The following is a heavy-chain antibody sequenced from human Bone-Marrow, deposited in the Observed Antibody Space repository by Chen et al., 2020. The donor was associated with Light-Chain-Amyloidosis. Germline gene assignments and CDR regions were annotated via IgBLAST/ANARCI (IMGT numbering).Heavy chain of an antibody. V-gene: IGHV4-34*01. Sequence: GAGLLKPSETLSLTCAVDGGSLSGNYWTWIRQSSEKGLEWIGEITHSGGANYNPSLKSRVTMSIDTSKHQFSLRLLSVTAADTAVYYCATLTLVGASYGVDVWGQGTAVTVSS. D-gene: IGHD1-26*01. CDR2: ITHSGGA. CDR3: ATLTLVGASYGVDV. CDR1: GGSLSGNY. J-gene: IGHJ6*02.